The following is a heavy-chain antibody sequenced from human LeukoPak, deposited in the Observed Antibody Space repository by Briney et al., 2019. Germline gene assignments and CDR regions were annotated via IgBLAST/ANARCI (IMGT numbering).Heavy chain of an antibody. V-gene: IGHV1-18*01. Sequence: ASVKVSCKASGYTFTSYGISWVRQAPGQGLEWMGWISAYNGNTNYAQKLQGRVTMTTDTSTSTAYMELRSLRSDDTAVYYCARDLFAHSLFLGGGYYYGMDVWGQGTTVTIFS. CDR1: GYTFTSYG. CDR2: ISAYNGNT. J-gene: IGHJ6*02. D-gene: IGHD2-15*01. CDR3: ARDLFAHSLFLGGGYYYGMDV.